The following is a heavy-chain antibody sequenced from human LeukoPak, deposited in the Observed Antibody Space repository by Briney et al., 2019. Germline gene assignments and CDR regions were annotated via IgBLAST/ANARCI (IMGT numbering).Heavy chain of an antibody. CDR2: IYPGDSDT. V-gene: IGHV5-51*01. CDR3: ATLYYYDSSGYYPNWFDP. D-gene: IGHD3-22*01. Sequence: GESLKISRKGSGYSFTSYWIGWVRQMPGKGLEWMGIIYPGDSDTRYSPSFQGQVTISADKSISTAYLQWSSLKASDTAMYYCATLYYYDSSGYYPNWFDPWGQGTLVTVSS. CDR1: GYSFTSYW. J-gene: IGHJ5*02.